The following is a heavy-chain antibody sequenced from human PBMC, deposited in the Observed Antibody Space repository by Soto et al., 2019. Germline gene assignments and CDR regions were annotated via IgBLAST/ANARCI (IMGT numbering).Heavy chain of an antibody. J-gene: IGHJ5*02. CDR1: GNTFTSHY. CDR3: ARDLCGGDCSANWFDP. V-gene: IGHV1-46*01. CDR2: INTSGGRT. D-gene: IGHD2-21*02. Sequence: ASVKVSCKASGNTFTSHYIHWVRQAPGQGLEWMGMINTSGGRTSYAQKFQGSVTVTRDTSTSTVYMELSSLRSEDTAMYYCARDLCGGDCSANWFDPWGQGPLVTVSS.